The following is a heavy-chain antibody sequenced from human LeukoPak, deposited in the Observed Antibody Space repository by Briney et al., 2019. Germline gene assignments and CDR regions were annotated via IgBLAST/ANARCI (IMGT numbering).Heavy chain of an antibody. CDR1: GGSISSYY. CDR2: IYSSGST. J-gene: IGHJ4*02. D-gene: IGHD3-3*01. CDR3: AREEVVLRFLEWFPDY. V-gene: IGHV4-4*07. Sequence: SETLSLTCTVSGGSISSYYWSWIRQPAGKGLEWIGRIYSSGSTNYNPSLRSRVTMSVDTSKNQFSLKLSSVTAADTAVYYCAREEVVLRFLEWFPDYWGQGTLVTVSS.